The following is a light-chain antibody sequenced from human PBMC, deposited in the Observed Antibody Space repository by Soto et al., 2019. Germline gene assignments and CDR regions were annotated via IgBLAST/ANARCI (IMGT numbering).Light chain of an antibody. V-gene: IGKV3-20*01. CDR1: QSISSPY. Sequence: VLPPSPGAVSVSPRATATLSCRASQSISSPYLAWYQQKPGQAPRLLIDGASNRATDIPDRFSGSGSGTDFTLTISRLEPEDFAVYYCQQYGTSPQTFGQGTKVDIK. CDR3: QQYGTSPQT. J-gene: IGKJ1*01. CDR2: GAS.